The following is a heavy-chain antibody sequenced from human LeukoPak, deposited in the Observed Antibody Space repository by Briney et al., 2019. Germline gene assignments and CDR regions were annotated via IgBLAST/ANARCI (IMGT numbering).Heavy chain of an antibody. D-gene: IGHD5-18*01. CDR2: IYSNGST. V-gene: IGHV4-59*02. Sequence: SETLSLTCTVSGGSVMSYYWSWIRQPPGKRLEWLGYIYSNGSTNFHPSLKSRLTISVDTSKNQFSLKLTSVTAADTAVYYCARSGGGYTATILGYFLDYWGQGALVTVSS. CDR3: ARSGGGYTATILGYFLDY. J-gene: IGHJ4*02. CDR1: GGSVMSYY.